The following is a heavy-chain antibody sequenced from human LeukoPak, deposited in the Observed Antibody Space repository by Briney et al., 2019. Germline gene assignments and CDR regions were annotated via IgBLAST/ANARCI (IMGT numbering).Heavy chain of an antibody. J-gene: IGHJ4*02. CDR2: ISAYNGNT. V-gene: IGHV1-18*01. CDR1: GGSFSNYA. CDR3: ARDTVAVARLYYFDY. Sequence: ASVKVSCKASGGSFSNYAISWVRQAPGQGLEWMGWISAYNGNTNYAQKLQGRVTMTTDTSTNTAYMELRSLRSDDTAVYYCARDTVAVARLYYFDYWGQGTLVTVSS. D-gene: IGHD6-19*01.